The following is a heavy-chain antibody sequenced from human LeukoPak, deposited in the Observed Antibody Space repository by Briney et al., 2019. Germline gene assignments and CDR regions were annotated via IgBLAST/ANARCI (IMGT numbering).Heavy chain of an antibody. CDR2: ISYDGSNK. V-gene: IGHV3-30*18. J-gene: IGHJ5*02. CDR1: GFTFSSYG. CDR3: AKDRSDYYDSSGPEWFDP. D-gene: IGHD3-22*01. Sequence: GGSLRLSCAASGFTFSSYGKHWVRQAPGKGLEWVAVISYDGSNKYYADSVKGRFTISRDNSKNTLYLQMNSLRAEDTAVYYCAKDRSDYYDSSGPEWFDPWGQGTLVTVSS.